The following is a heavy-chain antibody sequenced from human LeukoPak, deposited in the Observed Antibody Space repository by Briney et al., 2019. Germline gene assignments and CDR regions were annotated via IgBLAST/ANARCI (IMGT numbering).Heavy chain of an antibody. CDR3: ARGRGAARLDY. J-gene: IGHJ4*02. V-gene: IGHV4-34*01. CDR2: INHSGST. Sequence: SETLSLTCAVYGGPFSGYYWSWIRQPPGKGLEWIGEINHSGSTNYNPSLKSRVTISVDTSKNQFSLKLSSVTAADTAVYYCARGRGAARLDYWGREPWSPSPQ. D-gene: IGHD6-6*01. CDR1: GGPFSGYY.